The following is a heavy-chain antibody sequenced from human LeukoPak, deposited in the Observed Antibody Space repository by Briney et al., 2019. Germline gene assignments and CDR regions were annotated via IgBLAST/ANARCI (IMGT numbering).Heavy chain of an antibody. J-gene: IGHJ6*03. Sequence: PGGSLRLSCAASGFTFSNYAMSWVRQAPGKGLEWVSAISGSGGSTYYADSVKGRFTISRDNSKNTLYLQMNSLRAEDTAVYYCAKFGGSWYYYYYYMDVWGKGTTVTVSS. CDR3: AKFGGSWYYYYYYMDV. CDR1: GFTFSNYA. V-gene: IGHV3-23*01. CDR2: ISGSGGST. D-gene: IGHD6-13*01.